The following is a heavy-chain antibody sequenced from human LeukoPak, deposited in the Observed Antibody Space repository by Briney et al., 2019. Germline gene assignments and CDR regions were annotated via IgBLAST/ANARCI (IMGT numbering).Heavy chain of an antibody. Sequence: GGSLRLSCAASGFTFSSYSMNWVRQAPGKGLEWVSYISSSSTIYYADSVKGRFTISRDNAKNSLYLQMNSLRAEDTAVYYCAREGMVRGSYYYYYYMDVWGKGTTVTVSS. CDR2: ISSSSTI. V-gene: IGHV3-48*04. CDR1: GFTFSSYS. J-gene: IGHJ6*03. CDR3: AREGMVRGSYYYYYYMDV. D-gene: IGHD3-10*01.